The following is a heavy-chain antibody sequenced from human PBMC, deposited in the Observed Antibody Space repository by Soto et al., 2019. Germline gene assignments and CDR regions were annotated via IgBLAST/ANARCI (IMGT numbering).Heavy chain of an antibody. Sequence: PSETLSLTCAVSGASISGFYWSWIRKSAGKGLEWIGRIYATGTTDYNPSLKSRVMMSVDTSKKQFSLKLRSVTAADTAVYYCVRDGTKTLRDWFDPWGQGISVTVSS. V-gene: IGHV4-4*07. J-gene: IGHJ5*02. CDR2: IYATGTT. CDR3: VRDGTKTLRDWFDP. D-gene: IGHD1-1*01. CDR1: GASISGFY.